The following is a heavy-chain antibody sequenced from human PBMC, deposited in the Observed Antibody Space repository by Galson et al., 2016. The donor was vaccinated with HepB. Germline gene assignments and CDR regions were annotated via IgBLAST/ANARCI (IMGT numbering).Heavy chain of an antibody. J-gene: IGHJ4*02. CDR2: INPSDIIT. V-gene: IGHV1-46*03. CDR3: ARDRTVTTLLHY. Sequence: SVKVSCKASGYIFSNYHLHWVRQAPGQGLEWTGAINPSDIITNYAQKFQGRVTMTSDTATSTVYMELSRLRSDDTAVYYCARDRTVTTLLHYWGQGTLVTVSS. D-gene: IGHD4-17*01. CDR1: GYIFSNYH.